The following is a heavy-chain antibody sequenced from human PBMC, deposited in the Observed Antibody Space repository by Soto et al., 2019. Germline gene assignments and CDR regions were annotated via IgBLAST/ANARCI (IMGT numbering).Heavy chain of an antibody. Sequence: QVQLVESGGGVVQPGRSLRLSCAASGFTFSSYGMHWVRQAPGKGLEWVAVISYDGSNKYYADSVKGRFTISRDNSKNTLYLQMNSLRAEDTAVYYCAKDRELRDDYFDYWGQGTLVTVSS. CDR2: ISYDGSNK. CDR3: AKDRELRDDYFDY. D-gene: IGHD1-26*01. V-gene: IGHV3-30*18. CDR1: GFTFSSYG. J-gene: IGHJ4*02.